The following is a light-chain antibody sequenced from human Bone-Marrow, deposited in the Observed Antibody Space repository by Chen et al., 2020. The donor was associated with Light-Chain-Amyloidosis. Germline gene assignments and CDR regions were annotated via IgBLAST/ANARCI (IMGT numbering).Light chain of an antibody. CDR3: QVWDRSRDRPV. J-gene: IGLJ3*02. Sequence: SYVLPQPSSVSVAPGQTATLACGGNNIGSTSVHWYQQTPGQAPLLVVYDDSDRPSGIPERLSGSNSGNTATLTISRVEAGDEADYYCQVWDRSRDRPVFGGGTKLTVL. CDR1: NIGSTS. V-gene: IGLV3-21*02. CDR2: DDS.